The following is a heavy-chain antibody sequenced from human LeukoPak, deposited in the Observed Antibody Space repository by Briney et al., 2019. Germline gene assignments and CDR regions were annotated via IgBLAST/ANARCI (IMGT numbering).Heavy chain of an antibody. Sequence: SVKVSCKASGGTFSSYAISWVRQAPGQGLEWMGGIIPIFGTANYAQKFQGGVTITTDESTSTAYMELSSLNSEDTAVYYCARDRSDSSGYYDYWGQGTLVTVSS. CDR1: GGTFSSYA. CDR3: ARDRSDSSGYYDY. J-gene: IGHJ4*02. D-gene: IGHD3-22*01. CDR2: IIPIFGTA. V-gene: IGHV1-69*05.